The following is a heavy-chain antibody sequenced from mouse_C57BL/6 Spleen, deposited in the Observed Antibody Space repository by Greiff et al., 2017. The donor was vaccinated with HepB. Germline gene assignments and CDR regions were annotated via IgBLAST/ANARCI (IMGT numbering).Heavy chain of an antibody. CDR3: VRQSDYGYDEGFAY. CDR1: GFSFNTYA. Sequence: EVQLVESGGGLVQPKGSLKLSCAASGFSFNTYAMNRVRQAPGKGLEWVARIRSKSNNYATYYADSVKDRFTISRDDSESMLYLKMNNLKTEDKAMYFCVRQSDYGYDEGFAYGGQGTLVTVSA. D-gene: IGHD2-2*01. J-gene: IGHJ3*01. CDR2: IRSKSNNYAT. V-gene: IGHV10-1*01.